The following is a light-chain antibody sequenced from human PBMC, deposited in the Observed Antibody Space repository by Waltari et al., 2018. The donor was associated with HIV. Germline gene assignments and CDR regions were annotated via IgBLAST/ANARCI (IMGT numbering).Light chain of an antibody. V-gene: IGKV3-15*01. CDR1: QSVKRN. Sequence: EIVMTQSPAILSVSPGEGATLSCRASQSVKRNLAWYQQKPGQAPRLLSHGASTRGTGVPARFSGSGSETEFTLTITGLQSEDFAIYHCQQYNNWPGTFGQGTKVEIK. CDR3: QQYNNWPGT. J-gene: IGKJ1*01. CDR2: GAS.